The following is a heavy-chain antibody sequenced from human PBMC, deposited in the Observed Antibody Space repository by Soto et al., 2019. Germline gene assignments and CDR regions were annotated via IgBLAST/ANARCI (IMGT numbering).Heavy chain of an antibody. J-gene: IGHJ5*02. D-gene: IGHD3-22*01. Sequence: GGSLRLSCAASGFTFSSYAMTWVRQAPGKGLEWVPTISGSGGSTYYADSVKGRFTISRDNSKNTLYLQMNSLRAGDTAVYYCLTCYFDSSGPNWFDPWGQGTLVTVSS. CDR3: LTCYFDSSGPNWFDP. CDR1: GFTFSSYA. V-gene: IGHV3-23*01. CDR2: ISGSGGST.